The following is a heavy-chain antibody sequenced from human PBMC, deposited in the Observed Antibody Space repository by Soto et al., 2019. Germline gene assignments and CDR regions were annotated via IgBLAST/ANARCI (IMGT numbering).Heavy chain of an antibody. CDR2: INHSGST. Sequence: AETLYLTCGVYGGSFIGYYWSWIRQPPGKGLEWIGEINHSGSTNYNPSLKSRVTISVDTSKNQFSLKLSSVTAADTAVYYCAIPYNWNYGDYYYGMDVWGQGTTVTV. CDR3: AIPYNWNYGDYYYGMDV. J-gene: IGHJ6*02. D-gene: IGHD1-7*01. V-gene: IGHV4-34*01. CDR1: GGSFIGYY.